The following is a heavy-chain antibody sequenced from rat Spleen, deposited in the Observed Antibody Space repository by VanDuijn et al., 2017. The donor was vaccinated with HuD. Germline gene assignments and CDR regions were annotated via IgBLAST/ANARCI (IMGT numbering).Heavy chain of an antibody. CDR1: GFSLTSNS. Sequence: QVQLKESGPGLVQPSQTLSLTCTVSGFSLTSNSVSWVRQPPGKRLEWMGVIWTGGSTDYNSALKSRLSISRDTSKSQVFLKMNSLQTEDIATYYCARSLTTGYVMDAWGQGASVTVSS. J-gene: IGHJ4*01. V-gene: IGHV2-1*01. CDR3: ARSLTTGYVMDA. D-gene: IGHD4-1*01. CDR2: IWTGGST.